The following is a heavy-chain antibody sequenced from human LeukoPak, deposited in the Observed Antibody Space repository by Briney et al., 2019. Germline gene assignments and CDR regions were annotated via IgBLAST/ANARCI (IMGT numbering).Heavy chain of an antibody. Sequence: ASVTVSCKASGYTFTSYGISWVRQAPGQGLEWMGWISAYNGSTNYAQELQGRVTMTTDTSTSTAYMELRSLRSDDTAVYYCAREYSGWYRWFDPWGQGTLVTVSS. CDR1: GYTFTSYG. V-gene: IGHV1-18*01. D-gene: IGHD6-19*01. J-gene: IGHJ5*02. CDR3: AREYSGWYRWFDP. CDR2: ISAYNGST.